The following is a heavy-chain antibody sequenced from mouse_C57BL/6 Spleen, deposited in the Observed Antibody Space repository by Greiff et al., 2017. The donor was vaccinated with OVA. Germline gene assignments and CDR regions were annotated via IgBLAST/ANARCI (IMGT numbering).Heavy chain of an antibody. D-gene: IGHD1-1*01. CDR1: GFSLTSYA. Sequence: VKLMESGPGLVAPSQSLSITCTVSGFSLTSYAISWVRQPPGKGLEWLGVIWTGGGTNYNSAPKSRLSISKDNSKSQVFLKMNSLQTDDTARYYCAREDYYGSSFYAMDYWGQGTSVTVSS. J-gene: IGHJ4*01. CDR3: AREDYYGSSFYAMDY. V-gene: IGHV2-9-1*01. CDR2: IWTGGGT.